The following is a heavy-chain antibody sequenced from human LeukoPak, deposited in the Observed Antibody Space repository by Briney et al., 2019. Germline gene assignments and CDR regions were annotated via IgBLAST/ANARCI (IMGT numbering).Heavy chain of an antibody. D-gene: IGHD3-16*02. CDR2: MNPSSGNT. V-gene: IGHV1-8*01. J-gene: IGHJ5*02. CDR3: ARAGQSTLNPEYNWFDP. Sequence: GASVKVSCKASGYSFRSYDINWVRQATGQGREWMGWMNPSSGNTGYAQKFQGRVTMTRDTSISTAFMGLSSLRSEDTAVYYCARAGQSTLNPEYNWFDPWGQGTLVTVSS. CDR1: GYSFRSYD.